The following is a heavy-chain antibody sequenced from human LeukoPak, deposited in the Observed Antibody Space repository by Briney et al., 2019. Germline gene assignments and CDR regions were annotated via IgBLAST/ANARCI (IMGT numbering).Heavy chain of an antibody. CDR3: ARGVAITRNYYGSGSYYKLGDYYYMDV. CDR2: IYYSGST. CDR1: GGSISSSSYY. Sequence: SETLSLTCTVSGGSISSSSYYWGWIRQPPGKGLEWIGSIYYSGSTYYNPSLKSRVTISVDTSKNQFSLKLSSVTAADTAVYYCARGVAITRNYYGSGSYYKLGDYYYMDVWGKGTTVTISS. V-gene: IGHV4-39*07. D-gene: IGHD3-10*01. J-gene: IGHJ6*03.